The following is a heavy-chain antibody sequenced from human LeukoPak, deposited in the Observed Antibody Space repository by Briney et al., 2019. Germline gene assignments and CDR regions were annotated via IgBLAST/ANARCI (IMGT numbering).Heavy chain of an antibody. CDR3: AKDTVGTLNYSDY. CDR2: IRYDGRNK. V-gene: IGHV3-30*02. Sequence: PGGSLRLSCAASGFTFSDYGMHWVRQAPGKGLEWVAFIRYDGRNKYYADSVKGRFTISRDNSKNTLYLQLNSPRSEDTAVYYCAKDTVGTLNYSDYWGQGTLVAVSS. CDR1: GFTFSDYG. J-gene: IGHJ4*02. D-gene: IGHD1-14*01.